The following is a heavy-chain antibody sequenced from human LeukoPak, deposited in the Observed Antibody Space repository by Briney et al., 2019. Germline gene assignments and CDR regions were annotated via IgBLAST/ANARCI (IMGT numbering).Heavy chain of an antibody. CDR2: ISSSSSYI. V-gene: IGHV3-21*04. CDR3: AKDRGYYYDSSAYGSYFDY. Sequence: PGGSLRLSCAASGFTFSSYSMNWVRQAPGKGLEWVSSISSSSSYIYYADSVKGRFTISRDNSKNSLYLQMNSLRTEDTALYYCAKDRGYYYDSSAYGSYFDYWGQGTLVTVSS. D-gene: IGHD3-22*01. CDR1: GFTFSSYS. J-gene: IGHJ4*02.